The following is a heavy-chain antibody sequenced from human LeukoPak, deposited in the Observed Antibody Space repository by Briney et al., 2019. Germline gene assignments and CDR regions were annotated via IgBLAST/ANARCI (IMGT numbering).Heavy chain of an antibody. V-gene: IGHV3-53*01. D-gene: IGHD5-12*01. CDR3: ARDLDIVATRPYYFDY. Sequence: GGSLRLSCAASGFTVSTNYMSWVRQASGKGLEWVSIIYTDDRTFYAGSVKGRFTISRDSSKNTVSLQMNSLRAEDTAVYYCARDLDIVATRPYYFDYWGQGTLVTVSS. J-gene: IGHJ4*02. CDR1: GFTVSTNY. CDR2: IYTDDRT.